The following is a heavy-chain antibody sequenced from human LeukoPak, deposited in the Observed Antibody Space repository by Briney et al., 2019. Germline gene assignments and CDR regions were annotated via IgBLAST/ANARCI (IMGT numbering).Heavy chain of an antibody. Sequence: HPGGSLRLSCAASGFTFSSYEMNWVRQAPGKGLEWVSYISSSGSTIYYADSVKGRFTISRDNAKNSLYLQMNSLRAEDTAVYYCAREDGGYSGYTPFDYWGQGTLVTVSS. CDR1: GFTFSSYE. D-gene: IGHD5-12*01. CDR2: ISSSGSTI. V-gene: IGHV3-48*03. J-gene: IGHJ4*02. CDR3: AREDGGYSGYTPFDY.